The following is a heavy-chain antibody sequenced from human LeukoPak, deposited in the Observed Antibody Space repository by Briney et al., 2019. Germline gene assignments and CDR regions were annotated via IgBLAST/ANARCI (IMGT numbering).Heavy chain of an antibody. CDR2: IKQDGSEK. CDR1: GFTFSSYW. V-gene: IGHV3-7*03. Sequence: GGSLRLSCAASGFTFSSYWMSWVRQAPGKGLEWVANIKQDGSEKYYVDSVKGRFTISRDNSKSTLFLEMNSLRVEDTAVYYCAKGRGFRVWDPWDNWGQGTLITVSS. J-gene: IGHJ4*02. CDR3: AKGRGFRVWDPWDN. D-gene: IGHD3-16*01.